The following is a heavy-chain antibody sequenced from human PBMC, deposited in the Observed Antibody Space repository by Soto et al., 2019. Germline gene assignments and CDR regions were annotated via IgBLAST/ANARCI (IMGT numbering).Heavy chain of an antibody. Sequence: ASVKGSCKVSGYTLTELSMHWVRQAPGKGLEWMGGFDPEDGETIYAQKFQGRVTMTEDTSTDTAYMELSSLRSEDTAVYYCATDLITTPREEQWLPHDIWGQGTMVTVSS. D-gene: IGHD6-19*01. V-gene: IGHV1-24*01. J-gene: IGHJ3*02. CDR3: ATDLITTPREEQWLPHDI. CDR2: FDPEDGET. CDR1: GYTLTELS.